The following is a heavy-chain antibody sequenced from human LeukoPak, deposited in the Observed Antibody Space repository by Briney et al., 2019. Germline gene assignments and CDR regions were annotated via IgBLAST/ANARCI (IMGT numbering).Heavy chain of an antibody. J-gene: IGHJ6*04. Sequence: PGGSLRLSCAASGFTFSTYSMNWVRQAPGKGLEWVSSISSSSSYIYYADSVKGRFTISRDNAKNSLYLQMNSLRAEDTAVYYCARGCPRRALLWFGEMMDVWGKGTTVTVSS. CDR2: ISSSSSYI. V-gene: IGHV3-21*01. CDR1: GFTFSTYS. D-gene: IGHD3-10*01. CDR3: ARGCPRRALLWFGEMMDV.